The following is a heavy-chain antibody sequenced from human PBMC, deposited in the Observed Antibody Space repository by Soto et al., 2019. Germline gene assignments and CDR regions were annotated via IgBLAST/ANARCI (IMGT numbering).Heavy chain of an antibody. CDR2: ISYDGSNK. D-gene: IGHD4-17*01. CDR3: AADYGGNHSGLDY. Sequence: QVQLVESGGGVVQPGRSLRLSCAASGFPFSSYGMHWVRQAPGKGLEWVAVISYDGSNKYYADSVKGRFTISRDNSKNTLYLQMNSLRAEDTAVYYCAADYGGNHSGLDYWGQGTLVTVSS. CDR1: GFPFSSYG. J-gene: IGHJ4*02. V-gene: IGHV3-30*03.